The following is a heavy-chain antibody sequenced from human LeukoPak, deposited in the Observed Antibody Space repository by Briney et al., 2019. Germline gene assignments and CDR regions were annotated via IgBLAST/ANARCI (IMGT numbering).Heavy chain of an antibody. CDR2: ISSRSSYI. CDR1: GFTFSTYT. V-gene: IGHV3-21*01. CDR3: ARDLEGYGNAFDI. D-gene: IGHD5-18*01. J-gene: IGHJ3*02. Sequence: GGSLRLSCAASGFTFSTYTMNWVRQAPGKGLEWVSSISSRSSYIYYADSVKGRFTISRDNAKNSLYLQMNSLRAEDTAVYYCARDLEGYGNAFDIWGQGTMVTVSS.